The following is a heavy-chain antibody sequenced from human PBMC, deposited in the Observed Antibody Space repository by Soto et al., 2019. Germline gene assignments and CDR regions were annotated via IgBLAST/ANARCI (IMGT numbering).Heavy chain of an antibody. V-gene: IGHV1-46*01. CDR1: GYTFTSYY. Sequence: GASVKVSCKASGYTFTSYYIHWVRQAPGQGLEWMGTINPSDGSTAYAQNFQGRVTMTRDTSTSSVYMELSSLTSEDTAVYYCARVNPYPGYNWFDPWGQGTLVTVSS. CDR3: ARVNPYPGYNWFDP. J-gene: IGHJ5*02. CDR2: INPSDGST.